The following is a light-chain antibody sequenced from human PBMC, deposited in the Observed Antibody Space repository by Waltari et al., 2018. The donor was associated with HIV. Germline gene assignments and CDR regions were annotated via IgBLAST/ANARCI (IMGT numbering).Light chain of an antibody. CDR3: QTWDNDIAV. V-gene: IGLV3-1*01. Sequence: SYELTQPPSMSVSPGPTASITCSGDKLGDEFVYWYQQRPGQSPVMVIYQDSERPSGIPERFSGSNSGNTATLTISGTQATDEADYYCQTWDNDIAVFGGGTKLTVL. CDR2: QDS. CDR1: KLGDEF. J-gene: IGLJ2*01.